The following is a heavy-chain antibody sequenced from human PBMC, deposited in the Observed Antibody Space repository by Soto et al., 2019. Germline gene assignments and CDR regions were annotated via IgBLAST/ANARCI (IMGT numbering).Heavy chain of an antibody. CDR3: ARDQVGASSFDY. CDR1: GGTFSNSP. CDR2: IIPSPART. J-gene: IGHJ4*02. V-gene: IGHV1-69*08. D-gene: IGHD1-26*01. Sequence: QVHLVQSGAELRKPGSAVKLSCKASGGTFSNSPISWVRQIPGQGPEWMGRIIPSPARTIYSRKFRGRVTLTADKSTQTVYMTLSSLTTEDSGVYYCARDQVGASSFDYWGQGTRVTVSS.